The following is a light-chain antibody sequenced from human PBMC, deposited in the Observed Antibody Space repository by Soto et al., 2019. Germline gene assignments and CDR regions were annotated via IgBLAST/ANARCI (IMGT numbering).Light chain of an antibody. V-gene: IGLV1-44*01. CDR2: GSN. J-gene: IGLJ1*01. Sequence: QSVLTQPPSASGTPGQRVTVSCSGSRSNIGTKTVNWYQHLPGTAPKLLIYGSNLRPSGVPDRFSGSKSGTSASLAISGLQPEDEADYYCAAWDDSLHGYLFGTGTKLTVL. CDR1: RSNIGTKT. CDR3: AAWDDSLHGYL.